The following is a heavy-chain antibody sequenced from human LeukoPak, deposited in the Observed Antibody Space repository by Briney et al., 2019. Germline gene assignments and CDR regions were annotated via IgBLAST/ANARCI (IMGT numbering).Heavy chain of an antibody. CDR1: GFTVSSDY. J-gene: IGHJ4*02. V-gene: IGHV3-30*03. D-gene: IGHD1-26*01. Sequence: PGWSLRLSCAASGFTVSSDYMSWVRQAPGKGLEWVAVISYDGSNKYYADSVKGRFTISRDNAKNSLYPQMNSLRAEDTAVYYCARSPGSFWNFDYWGQGTLVTVSS. CDR3: ARSPGSFWNFDY. CDR2: ISYDGSNK.